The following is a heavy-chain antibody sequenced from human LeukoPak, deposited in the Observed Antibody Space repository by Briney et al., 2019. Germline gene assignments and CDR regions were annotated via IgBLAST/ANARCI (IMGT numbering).Heavy chain of an antibody. CDR2: ISRTGSHT. CDR3: ARVGSTAEAGTPDY. CDR1: GFTFSDYY. D-gene: IGHD6-13*01. Sequence: GGSLRLSCAASGFTFSDYYMSWVRQAPGKGLEWLSYISRTGSHTPYADSVKGRFTVSRDNAKNSLSLELNSLRVDDTAIYYCARVGSTAEAGTPDYWGQGTLVTVSS. V-gene: IGHV3-11*06. J-gene: IGHJ4*02.